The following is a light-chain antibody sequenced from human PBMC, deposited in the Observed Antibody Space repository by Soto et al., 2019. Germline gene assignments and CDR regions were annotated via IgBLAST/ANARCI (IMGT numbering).Light chain of an antibody. V-gene: IGLV1-40*01. CDR1: SSNIGAGYD. J-gene: IGLJ2*01. CDR2: GNN. Sequence: QSVLTQPPSVSGAPGQRVTISCSGSSSNIGAGYDVHWYQQLPGTAPKLLLYGNNNRPSGVPDRFSGSKSDTSASLAITGLQAEDEAYYYCQSYDSSLSAVIFGGGTKVTVL. CDR3: QSYDSSLSAVI.